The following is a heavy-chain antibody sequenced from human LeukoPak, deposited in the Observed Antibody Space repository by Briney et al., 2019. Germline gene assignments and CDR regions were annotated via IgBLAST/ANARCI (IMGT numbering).Heavy chain of an antibody. D-gene: IGHD1-26*01. CDR1: GYTFTGYY. CDR3: ARVPRYSGSYNP. CDR2: INPNGGGT. Sequence: ASVKVSCKASGYTFTGYYMHWVRQAPGQGLEWMGRINPNGGGTNYAQKFQGRVTMTRDTSISTAYMELSRLRSDDTAVYYCARVPRYSGSYNPWGQGTLVTVSS. J-gene: IGHJ5*02. V-gene: IGHV1-2*06.